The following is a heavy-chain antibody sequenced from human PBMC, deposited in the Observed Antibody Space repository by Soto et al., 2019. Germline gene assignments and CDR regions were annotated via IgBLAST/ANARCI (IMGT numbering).Heavy chain of an antibody. V-gene: IGHV4-59*01. J-gene: IGHJ3*01. CDR1: GASIRSSY. CDR2: IHYSGST. Sequence: SDTLSLTCTVSGASIRSSYWSWIRQSPGKRLEWIGYIHYSGSTKYNPSLDSRVTISVDTSKNQFSLKLSSVTAADTAVYYCVRGYYDGRGFSNTFDLWGQGAVVT. D-gene: IGHD3-16*01. CDR3: VRGYYDGRGFSNTFDL.